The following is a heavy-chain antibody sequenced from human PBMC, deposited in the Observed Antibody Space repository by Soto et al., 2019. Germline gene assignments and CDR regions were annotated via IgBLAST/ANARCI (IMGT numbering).Heavy chain of an antibody. J-gene: IGHJ4*02. D-gene: IGHD3-3*01. V-gene: IGHV3-11*01. CDR2: IDTSGTKI. CDR1: GYTFSDYY. CDR3: ASHYDMWSGYLSPVDY. Sequence: QAQLVESGGDLVKPGGSLRLSCAASGYTFSDYYMSWIRQAPGKGLEWISYIDTSGTKIYYADSVKGRFTITRDNAKNSLYLEMNSLRDEDTAVYYCASHYDMWSGYLSPVDYWAQGTLVTVSS.